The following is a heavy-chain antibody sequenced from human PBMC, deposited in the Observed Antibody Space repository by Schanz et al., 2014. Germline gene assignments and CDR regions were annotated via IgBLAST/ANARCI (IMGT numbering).Heavy chain of an antibody. D-gene: IGHD6-13*01. CDR2: LYTGGST. V-gene: IGHV3-NL1*01. CDR1: GFTFSSYG. J-gene: IGHJ6*02. Sequence: QVQLVESGGGVVQPGGSLRLSCAASGFTFSSYGMHWVRQAPGKGLECVSVLYTGGSTFYAESVRGRFFISRDSSKNTLFLHMNSLRAEDTALYYCARDRQQLVGRIGYYYGMDVWGQGTTVTVSS. CDR3: ARDRQQLVGRIGYYYGMDV.